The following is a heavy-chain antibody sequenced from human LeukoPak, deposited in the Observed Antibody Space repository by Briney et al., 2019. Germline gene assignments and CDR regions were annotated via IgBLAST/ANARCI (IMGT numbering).Heavy chain of an antibody. CDR2: INSDGSST. D-gene: IGHD2-15*01. Sequence: GGSLRLSCAASGFSISNFWMHWVRHAPGKGLVWVSRINSDGSSTTYADSVKGRFTISRDNAKHTLYLQANSLRAEDTAVYYCARGAARCSGGHCYPDWGRGTLVTVSS. CDR1: GFSISNFW. V-gene: IGHV3-74*01. CDR3: ARGAARCSGGHCYPD. J-gene: IGHJ4*02.